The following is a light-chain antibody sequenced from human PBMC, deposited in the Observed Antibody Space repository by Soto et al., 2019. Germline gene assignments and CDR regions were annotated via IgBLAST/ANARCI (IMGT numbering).Light chain of an antibody. Sequence: QSVLTQPPSASGTPGQRVTISCSGSSSNIGSNTVNWYQQLPGTAPKLLIYSNNQRPSGVPDRFSGSKSGTSASLAISGLQSEDEADYYCAAWDDSLNGPYVFGTGTKGT. J-gene: IGLJ1*01. CDR2: SNN. CDR1: SSNIGSNT. CDR3: AAWDDSLNGPYV. V-gene: IGLV1-44*01.